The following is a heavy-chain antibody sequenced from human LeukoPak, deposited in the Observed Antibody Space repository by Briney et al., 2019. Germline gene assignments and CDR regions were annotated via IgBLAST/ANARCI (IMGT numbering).Heavy chain of an antibody. V-gene: IGHV4-34*01. CDR1: DGSFSGYY. CDR2: INHSGSA. D-gene: IGHD1-14*01. CDR3: AKDLAAGSSSLGLDY. Sequence: SETLSLTCAVYDGSFSGYYCSWIRQPPGKGLEWIGEINHSGSANYNPSLKSRVTILLDTSKNQFSLNLSSVTAADTAVYYCAKDLAAGSSSLGLDYWGQGTLVTVSS. J-gene: IGHJ4*02.